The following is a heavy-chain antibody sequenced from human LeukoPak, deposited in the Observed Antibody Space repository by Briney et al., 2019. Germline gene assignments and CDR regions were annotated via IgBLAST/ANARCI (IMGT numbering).Heavy chain of an antibody. CDR3: ARARKIFGVVIIGFDY. J-gene: IGHJ4*02. CDR1: GGSFSGYY. Sequence: SETLSLTCAVYGGSFSGYYWSWIRQPPVKGLEWIGEINHSGSTNYNPSLKSRVTISVDTSKNQFSLKLSSVTAADTAVYYCARARKIFGVVIIGFDYWGQGTLVTVSS. CDR2: INHSGST. V-gene: IGHV4-34*01. D-gene: IGHD3-3*01.